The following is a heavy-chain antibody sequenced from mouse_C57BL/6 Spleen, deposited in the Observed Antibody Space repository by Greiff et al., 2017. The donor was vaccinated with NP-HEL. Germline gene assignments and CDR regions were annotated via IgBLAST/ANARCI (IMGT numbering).Heavy chain of an antibody. Sequence: EVKVVESGEGLVKPGGSLKLSCAASGFTFSSYAMSWVRQTPEKRLEWVAYISSGGDYIYYADTVKGRFTISRDNARNTLYLQMSSLKSEDTAMYYCTRDEVARGEKDYWGQGTSVTVAS. D-gene: IGHD1-1*02. CDR3: TRDEVARGEKDY. CDR2: ISSGGDYI. CDR1: GFTFSSYA. V-gene: IGHV5-9-1*02. J-gene: IGHJ4*01.